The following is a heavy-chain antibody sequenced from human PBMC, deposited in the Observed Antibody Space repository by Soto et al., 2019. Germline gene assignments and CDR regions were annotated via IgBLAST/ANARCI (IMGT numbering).Heavy chain of an antibody. CDR2: ITWNSGKI. Sequence: PGGSLRLSCTASGFTFDDYAMHWVRQGPGRGLEWVSGITWNSGKIAYADSVKGRFTIARDDDNNSLYLQMNGLRPEDTALYYCVKDSYADFHRVLSAAEYFFDYWGQGTLVTVSS. CDR3: VKDSYADFHRVLSAAEYFFDY. CDR1: GFTFDDYA. J-gene: IGHJ4*01. V-gene: IGHV3-9*01. D-gene: IGHD6-13*01.